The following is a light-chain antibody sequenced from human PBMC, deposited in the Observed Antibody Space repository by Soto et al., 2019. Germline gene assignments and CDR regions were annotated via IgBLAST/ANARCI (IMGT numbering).Light chain of an antibody. J-gene: IGKJ1*01. CDR2: ATS. Sequence: DIQMTQSPTSLSASVGDRVTISCRADQNIRSYLNWYQQIPGKAPNLLIYATSILQTGVPSRFSGTGSGTDFTLTINGLQPEDFTTYYCQQGYTTRWTFGQGTKVDIK. V-gene: IGKV1-39*01. CDR3: QQGYTTRWT. CDR1: QNIRSY.